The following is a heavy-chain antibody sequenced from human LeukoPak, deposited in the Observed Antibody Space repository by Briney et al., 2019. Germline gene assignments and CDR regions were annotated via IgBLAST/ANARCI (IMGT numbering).Heavy chain of an antibody. V-gene: IGHV4-59*08. J-gene: IGHJ5*02. CDR1: GGSISSYY. D-gene: IGHD2/OR15-2a*01. CDR3: ARGTLPMRFDP. CDR2: IYYSGST. Sequence: KASETLSLTCTVSGGSISSYYWSWIRQPPGKGLEWIGYIYYSGSTNYNPSLKSRVTISVDTSKNQFSLKLSSVTAADTAVYYCARGTLPMRFDPWGQGTLVTVSS.